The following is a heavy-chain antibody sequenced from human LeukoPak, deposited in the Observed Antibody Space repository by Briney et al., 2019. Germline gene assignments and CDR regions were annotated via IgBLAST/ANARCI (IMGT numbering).Heavy chain of an antibody. CDR1: GFTFSNAW. CDR2: IKSKTDGGTT. D-gene: IGHD2-2*02. J-gene: IGHJ4*02. V-gene: IGHV3-15*01. Sequence: PGGSLRLSCAASGFTFSNAWMSWVRQAPGKGLEWVGRIKSKTDGGTTDYAAPVKGRFTISRDDSKNTLYPQMNSLKTEDTAVYYCTTADIVVVPAAIPVDYWGQGTLVTVSS. CDR3: TTADIVVVPAAIPVDY.